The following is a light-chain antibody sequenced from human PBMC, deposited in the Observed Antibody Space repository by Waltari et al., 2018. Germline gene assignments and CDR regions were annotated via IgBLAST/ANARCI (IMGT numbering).Light chain of an antibody. CDR1: QSVLYNSDNKNY. CDR2: WAS. Sequence: DIVMTQSPDSLAVSLGERATINCKSSQSVLYNSDNKNYLDWYQQKPGQPPKLLIYWASIQESGVPDRFSGSGSGTDFTLTISSLRAEDVAVYYCQQYYSIPRTYGQGTKLEIK. V-gene: IGKV4-1*01. CDR3: QQYYSIPRT. J-gene: IGKJ2*02.